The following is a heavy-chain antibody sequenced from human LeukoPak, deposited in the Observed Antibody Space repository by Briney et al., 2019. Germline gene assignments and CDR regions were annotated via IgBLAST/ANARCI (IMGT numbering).Heavy chain of an antibody. J-gene: IGHJ4*02. D-gene: IGHD6-13*01. CDR2: ISGSGGST. V-gene: IGHV3-23*01. CDR1: GFTFSSYA. Sequence: GGSLRLSCAASGFTFSSYAMSWARQAPGKGLEWISGISGSGGSTYYADSVKGRFTISRDNSKYTLYLQMNSLRAEDTAVYYCAKDHQSQSSSSWYLLFDYWGQGTLVTVSS. CDR3: AKDHQSQSSSSWYLLFDY.